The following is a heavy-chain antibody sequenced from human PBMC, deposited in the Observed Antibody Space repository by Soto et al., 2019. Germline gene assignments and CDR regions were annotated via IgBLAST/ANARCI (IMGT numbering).Heavy chain of an antibody. V-gene: IGHV3-53*01. D-gene: IGHD3-22*01. J-gene: IGHJ4*02. Sequence: EVQLVESGGGLIQPGGSLRLSCAASGFTVSSNYMSWVRQAPGKGLEWVSVIYSGGSTYYADSVKGRFTISRDNSKNTLYLQMNSLRAEDRAVYYCARVGYYDSSGAWGWGQGTLVTVSS. CDR1: GFTVSSNY. CDR3: ARVGYYDSSGAWG. CDR2: IYSGGST.